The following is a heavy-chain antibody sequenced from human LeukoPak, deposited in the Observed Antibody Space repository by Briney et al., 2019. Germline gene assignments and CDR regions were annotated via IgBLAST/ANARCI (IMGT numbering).Heavy chain of an antibody. D-gene: IGHD2-2*02. CDR1: GFTFSSYA. Sequence: GGSLRLSCAASGFTFSSYAMNWVRQAPGKGLEWVAVIWYDGSNKYYADSVKGRFTISRDNSKNTLYLQMNCLRAEDTAVYYCAKDRYCSSTSCYTAYLFDPWGQGTLVTVSS. J-gene: IGHJ5*02. V-gene: IGHV3-33*06. CDR2: IWYDGSNK. CDR3: AKDRYCSSTSCYTAYLFDP.